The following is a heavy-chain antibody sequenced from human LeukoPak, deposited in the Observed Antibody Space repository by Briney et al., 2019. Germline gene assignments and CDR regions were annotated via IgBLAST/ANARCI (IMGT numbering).Heavy chain of an antibody. D-gene: IGHD2-15*01. CDR2: IYPGDSDT. CDR1: GYSFTTYW. V-gene: IGHV5-51*01. J-gene: IGHJ4*02. Sequence: GESLKISCQGSGYSFTTYWIGWVRQMPGEGLEWMGIIYPGDSDTRYSPSFQGQVTISADKSISTAYLQWSSLKASDTAMYYCARARYCSGGSCYAEYWGQGTLVTVSS. CDR3: ARARYCSGGSCYAEY.